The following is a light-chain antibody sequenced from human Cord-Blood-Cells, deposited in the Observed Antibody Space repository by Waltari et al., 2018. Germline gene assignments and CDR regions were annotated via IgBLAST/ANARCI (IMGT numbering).Light chain of an antibody. CDR1: PSVSSN. CDR3: QQYNNWPPWT. Sequence: EIVMTQSPATLSVSPGERATLSCRASPSVSSNLAWYQQKPGQAPRLLIYGASTRDTGIPARFSGSGSGTEFTLTISSLQSEDFAVYYCQQYNNWPPWTFGQGTKVEIK. CDR2: GAS. V-gene: IGKV3-15*01. J-gene: IGKJ1*01.